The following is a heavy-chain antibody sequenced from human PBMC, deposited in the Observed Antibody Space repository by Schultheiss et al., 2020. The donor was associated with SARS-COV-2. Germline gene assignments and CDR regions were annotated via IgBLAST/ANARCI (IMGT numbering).Heavy chain of an antibody. Sequence: GSLRLSCTVSGGSISSYYWSWIRQPPGKGLEWIGYIYYSGSTNYNPSLKSRVTMSVDTSKNQFSLKLSSVTAADTAVYYCARGPHDYSNPELDYWGQGTLVTVSS. D-gene: IGHD4-11*01. CDR2: IYYSGST. CDR3: ARGPHDYSNPELDY. J-gene: IGHJ4*02. V-gene: IGHV4-59*12. CDR1: GGSISSYY.